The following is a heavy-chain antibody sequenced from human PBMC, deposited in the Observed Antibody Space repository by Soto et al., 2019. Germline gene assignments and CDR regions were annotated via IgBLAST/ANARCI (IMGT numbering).Heavy chain of an antibody. V-gene: IGHV4-61*01. Sequence: PSETLSLTCTVSGGSVSSGSYYWSWIRQPPGKGLEWIGYIYYSGSTNYNPSLKSRVTISVDTSKNQFSLKLSSVTAADTAVYYCARTSLEGSDFDYWGQGTLVTVSS. CDR2: IYYSGST. CDR1: GGSVSSGSYY. D-gene: IGHD2-15*01. CDR3: ARTSLEGSDFDY. J-gene: IGHJ4*02.